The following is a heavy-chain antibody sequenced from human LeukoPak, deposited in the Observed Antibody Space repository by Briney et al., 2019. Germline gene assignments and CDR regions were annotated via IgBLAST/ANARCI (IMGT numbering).Heavy chain of an antibody. J-gene: IGHJ4*02. CDR3: ARDQATRGDYYGSGSPAFFDY. D-gene: IGHD3-10*01. CDR1: GGSISSYY. CDR2: IYYSGST. Sequence: SETLSLTCTVSGGSISSYYWSWIRQPPGKGLEWIGYIYYSGSTNYNPSLKSRVTISVDTSKNQFSLKLSSVTAADTAVYYCARDQATRGDYYGSGSPAFFDYWGQGSLVTVSS. V-gene: IGHV4-59*12.